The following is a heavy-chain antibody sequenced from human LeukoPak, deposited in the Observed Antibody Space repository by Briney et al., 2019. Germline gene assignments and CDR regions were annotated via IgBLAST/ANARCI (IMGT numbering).Heavy chain of an antibody. D-gene: IGHD3-10*01. Sequence: SETLSLICTVSGGSISSYYWSWIRQPPRKGLEWIGYIYYSGSTNYNPSLKSRVTISVDTSKNQFSLKLSSVTAADTAVYYCARESMVRGVISYYYYYGMDVWGQGTTVTVYS. CDR2: IYYSGST. J-gene: IGHJ6*02. CDR1: GGSISSYY. V-gene: IGHV4-59*01. CDR3: ARESMVRGVISYYYYYGMDV.